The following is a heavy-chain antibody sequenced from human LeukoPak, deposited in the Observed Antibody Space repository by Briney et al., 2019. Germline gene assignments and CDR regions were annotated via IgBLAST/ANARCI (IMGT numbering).Heavy chain of an antibody. CDR2: INHSGST. J-gene: IGHJ4*02. CDR1: GGSFSGYY. Sequence: SETLSLTCAVYGGSFSGYYWSWIRQPPGKGLEWIGEINHSGSTNYNPSLKSRVTISVDTSKNQFSLKLSSVTAADTAVYYCARGYSHLRYVCVYWGQGTLVTVSS. V-gene: IGHV4-34*01. CDR3: ARGYSHLRYVCVY. D-gene: IGHD3-16*01.